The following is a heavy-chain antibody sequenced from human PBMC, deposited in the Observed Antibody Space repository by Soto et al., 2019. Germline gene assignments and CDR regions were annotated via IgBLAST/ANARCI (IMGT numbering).Heavy chain of an antibody. V-gene: IGHV1-18*04. Sequence: QVQLVQSGAEVKKPGASVRVSCEASGYTFTSYGISWVRQAPGQGLEWMGWISVYSGSTNYAQKLQGRVTMTTDRSTRAVYMELRSLRSDDTDVYYCARDSWGLAVPDYHYYAMDVWGQGTTGTVS. D-gene: IGHD6-19*01. J-gene: IGHJ6*02. CDR1: GYTFTSYG. CDR3: ARDSWGLAVPDYHYYAMDV. CDR2: ISVYSGST.